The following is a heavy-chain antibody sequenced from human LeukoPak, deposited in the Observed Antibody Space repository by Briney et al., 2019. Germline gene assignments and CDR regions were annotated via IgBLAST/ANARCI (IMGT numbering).Heavy chain of an antibody. CDR2: INHSGST. D-gene: IGHD6-13*01. V-gene: IGHV4-34*01. Sequence: SETLSLTCAVYGGSFSGYYWSWIRQPPGKGLEWIGEINHSGSTNYNPSLKSRVTISVDTSKNQFSLKLSSVTAADTAVYYCARGWYEGSWGKGTLVTVSS. CDR3: ARGWYEGS. CDR1: GGSFSGYY. J-gene: IGHJ5*02.